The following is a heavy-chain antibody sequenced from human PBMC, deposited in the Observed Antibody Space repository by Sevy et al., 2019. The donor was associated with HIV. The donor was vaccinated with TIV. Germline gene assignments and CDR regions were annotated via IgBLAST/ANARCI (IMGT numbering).Heavy chain of an antibody. CDR3: AKRRVQSGLSGGGANYGMDV. CDR2: LIGGGSRT. CDR1: GFPFSNFA. J-gene: IGHJ6*02. V-gene: IGHV3-23*01. D-gene: IGHD2-8*02. Sequence: GGSLRLSCAASGFPFSNFAMSWVRQAPGKGLEWVSTLIGGGSRTNYADSVTGRFIISRHNSRNTLYLQMNSLRAEDTAIYYCAKRRVQSGLSGGGANYGMDVCGRGTTVTVSS.